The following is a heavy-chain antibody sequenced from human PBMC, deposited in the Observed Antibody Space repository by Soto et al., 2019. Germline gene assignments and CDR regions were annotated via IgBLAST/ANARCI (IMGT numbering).Heavy chain of an antibody. CDR3: AKDQPPLEWPGNFDY. D-gene: IGHD3-3*01. CDR2: ISGSGGST. J-gene: IGHJ4*02. Sequence: EVQLLESGGGLVQPGGSLRLSGEASGFPFSSNAMSWVPKAPGRGLEWVSAISGSGGSTYYADSVKGRFTISRDNSKNTLYLQMNSLRAEDTAVYYCAKDQPPLEWPGNFDYWGQGTLVTVSS. V-gene: IGHV3-23*01. CDR1: GFPFSSNA.